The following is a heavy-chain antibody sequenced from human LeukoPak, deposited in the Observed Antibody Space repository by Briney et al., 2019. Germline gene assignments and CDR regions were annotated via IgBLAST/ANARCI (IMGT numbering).Heavy chain of an antibody. Sequence: GGSLRLSCTASGFTFSSYSMNWVRQAPGKGLEWVSYVSVRGITINYADSVKGRFTISRDDAKNSLYLQMNSLRADDAALYYCVRGGDYAGIAARHDFWGRGTLVTVSS. J-gene: IGHJ4*02. V-gene: IGHV3-48*04. CDR2: VSVRGITI. D-gene: IGHD4-23*01. CDR3: VRGGDYAGIAARHDF. CDR1: GFTFSSYS.